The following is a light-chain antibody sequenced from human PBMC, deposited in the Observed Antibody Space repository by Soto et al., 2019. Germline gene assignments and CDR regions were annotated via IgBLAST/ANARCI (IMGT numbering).Light chain of an antibody. CDR3: QQANRFPRT. Sequence: DIQMTQSPSSVSASVGDRVTITCRASQGISSWLAWYQQKPEKAPKLLIYAASTLQSWVPSRFNSNGSGTYFTLTLSSLQPEDFATFYCQQANRFPRTFGQGTKVEIK. CDR1: QGISSW. J-gene: IGKJ1*01. CDR2: AAS. V-gene: IGKV1-12*01.